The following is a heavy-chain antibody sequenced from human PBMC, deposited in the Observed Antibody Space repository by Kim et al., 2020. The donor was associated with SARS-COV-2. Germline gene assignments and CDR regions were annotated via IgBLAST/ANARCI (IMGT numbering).Heavy chain of an antibody. V-gene: IGHV3-23*01. CDR3: AKGSSSRWPYYFDY. Sequence: GGSLRLSCGGSGFAFGGYAMSWVRQAPEKGLEWISAITDDGYDTYYADSVKGRFTISRDKSKNTLYLQLNSLRAEDTAVYHCAKGSSSRWPYYFDYWGQG. D-gene: IGHD6-19*01. CDR2: ITDDGYDT. J-gene: IGHJ4*02. CDR1: GFAFGGYA.